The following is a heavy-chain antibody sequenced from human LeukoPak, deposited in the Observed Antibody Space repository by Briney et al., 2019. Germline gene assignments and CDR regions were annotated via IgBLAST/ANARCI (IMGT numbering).Heavy chain of an antibody. J-gene: IGHJ3*02. CDR2: IYYSGST. CDR3: ARDPRVGATGAFDI. CDR1: GGSFSGYY. V-gene: IGHV4-59*01. D-gene: IGHD1-26*01. Sequence: PSETLSLTCAVYGGSFSGYYWSWIRQPPGKGLEWIGYIYYSGSTNYNPSLKSRVTISVDTSKNQFSLKLSSVTAADTAVYYCARDPRVGATGAFDIWGQGTMVTVSS.